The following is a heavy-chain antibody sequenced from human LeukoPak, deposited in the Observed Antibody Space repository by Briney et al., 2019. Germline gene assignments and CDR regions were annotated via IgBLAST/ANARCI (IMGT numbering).Heavy chain of an antibody. J-gene: IGHJ4*02. V-gene: IGHV7-4-1*02. CDR2: INTNTGNP. CDR1: GYTFTSYA. D-gene: IGHD2-15*01. Sequence: ASVKVSCKASGYTFTSYAINWVRQAPGQGLEWMGWINTNTGNPTYAQGFTGRFVFSLDTSVSTAYLQISSLKAEDTAFYYCARVSSGGSGDHKLDYWGQGTLVTVSS. CDR3: ARVSSGGSGDHKLDY.